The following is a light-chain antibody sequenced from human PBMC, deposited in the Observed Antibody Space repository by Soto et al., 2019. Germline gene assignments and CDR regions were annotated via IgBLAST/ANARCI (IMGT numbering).Light chain of an antibody. CDR3: QQTYNTPQT. V-gene: IGKV1-39*01. CDR2: AAS. CDR1: QSISSY. Sequence: DIQMTQSPSSLSASVGDRVTITCRASQSISSYLNWYQQKPGKAPKLLIYAASTLQSGVPSRFSGSGSGTDFTLTISSLPPEDFAIFYCQQTYNTPQTFGQGTKVEIK. J-gene: IGKJ1*01.